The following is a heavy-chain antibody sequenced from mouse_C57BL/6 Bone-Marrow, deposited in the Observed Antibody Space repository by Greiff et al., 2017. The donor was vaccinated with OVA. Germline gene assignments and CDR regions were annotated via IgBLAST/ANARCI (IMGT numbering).Heavy chain of an antibody. J-gene: IGHJ2*01. D-gene: IGHD1-1*01. Sequence: QVQLQQSGAELARPGASVKLSCKASGYTFTSYGISWVKQRTGQGLEWIGEIYPRSGNTYYNEKFKGKAILTADKSSSTAYMELRSLTSEDSAVYFCARGPYYYGSSLYYFDYWGQGTTLTVSS. CDR3: ARGPYYYGSSLYYFDY. CDR2: IYPRSGNT. V-gene: IGHV1-81*01. CDR1: GYTFTSYG.